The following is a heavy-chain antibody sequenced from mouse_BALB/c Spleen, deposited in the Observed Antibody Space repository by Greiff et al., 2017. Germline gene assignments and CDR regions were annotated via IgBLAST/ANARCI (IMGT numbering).Heavy chain of an antibody. D-gene: IGHD4-1*01. CDR1: GFSLTSYD. CDR2: IWTGGGT. Sequence: VKLMESGPGLVAPSQSLSITCTVSGFSLTSYDISWIRQPPGKGLEWLGVIWTGGGTNYNSAFMSRLSISKDNSKSQVFLKMNSLQTDDTAIYYCVRDGLGYAMDYWGQGTSVTVSS. V-gene: IGHV2-9-2*01. J-gene: IGHJ4*01. CDR3: VRDGLGYAMDY.